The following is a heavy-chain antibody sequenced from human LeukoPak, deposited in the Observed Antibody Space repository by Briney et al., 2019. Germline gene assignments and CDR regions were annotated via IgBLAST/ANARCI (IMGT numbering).Heavy chain of an antibody. CDR3: TRDRSASGSQNY. D-gene: IGHD1-26*01. J-gene: IGHJ4*02. CDR1: GYTFTSYG. CDR2: ISPYNGNT. V-gene: IGHV1-18*01. Sequence: ASVKVSCKTSGYTFTSYGIGWVRQAPGQGLEWMAWISPYNGNTNYAQKLQGRVTVTTDTSTTTVYMELRSLRSDDTAMYHCTRDRSASGSQNYWGQGTLVTVSS.